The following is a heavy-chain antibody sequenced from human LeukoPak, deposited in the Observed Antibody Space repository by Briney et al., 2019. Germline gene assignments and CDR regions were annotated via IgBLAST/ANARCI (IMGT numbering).Heavy chain of an antibody. V-gene: IGHV3-23*01. Sequence: PGGTLRLSCAASGFTFISYAMNWVRQAPGKGLEWVSVISGSGGNTFYADSVKGRFTISRDNSKNTLYLQMNSLRVEDTAIYYCAKDVSPLVPLCMDVWGKGTTVTISS. J-gene: IGHJ6*03. CDR2: ISGSGGNT. D-gene: IGHD3-10*01. CDR3: AKDVSPLVPLCMDV. CDR1: GFTFISYA.